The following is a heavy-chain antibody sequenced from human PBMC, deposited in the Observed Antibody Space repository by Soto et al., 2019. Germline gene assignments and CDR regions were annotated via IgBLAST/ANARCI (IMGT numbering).Heavy chain of an antibody. CDR2: VHGGGST. V-gene: IGHV3-53*01. Sequence: VQLVESGGGLIQPGGSLRLSCAASGFTVSNNHMNWVRQAAGKVLELVSFVHGGGSTSYADSEKGRFTTCRDNSKTTLYLPIDSLIAEDTAICYCAGRLTQASSIDYWGRGTLVTVSS. J-gene: IGHJ4*02. D-gene: IGHD3-16*01. CDR3: AGRLTQASSIDY. CDR1: GFTVSNNH.